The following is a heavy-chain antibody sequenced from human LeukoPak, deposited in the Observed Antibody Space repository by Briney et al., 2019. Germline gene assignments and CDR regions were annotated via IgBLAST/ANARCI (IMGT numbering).Heavy chain of an antibody. V-gene: IGHV4-59*01. Sequence: PSETLSLTCTVSGGSISSYYWSWIRQPPGKGLEWIGYIYYSGSTNYNPSLKSRVTISVDTSKNQFSLKLSSVTAADTAVYYCASSVASGFPYGSGSPWGQGTLVTVSP. CDR2: IYYSGST. CDR3: ASSVASGFPYGSGSP. J-gene: IGHJ4*02. CDR1: GGSISSYY. D-gene: IGHD3-10*01.